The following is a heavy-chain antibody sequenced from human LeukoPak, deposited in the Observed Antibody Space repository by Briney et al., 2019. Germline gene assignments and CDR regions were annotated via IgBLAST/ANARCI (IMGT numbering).Heavy chain of an antibody. J-gene: IGHJ6*03. V-gene: IGHV3-23*01. CDR1: GFSFSSYT. CDR2: ISYSGDST. CDR3: ARDLDVVGSGYAYYYYYMDV. D-gene: IGHD3-22*01. Sequence: TGGTLRLSCAASGFSFSSYTMNWIRQAPRKGLEWVSGISYSGDSTYYSDSVMGRFTISRDNSKNTLYLQMGSLRAEDMAVYYCARDLDVVGSGYAYYYYYMDVWGKGTTVTISS.